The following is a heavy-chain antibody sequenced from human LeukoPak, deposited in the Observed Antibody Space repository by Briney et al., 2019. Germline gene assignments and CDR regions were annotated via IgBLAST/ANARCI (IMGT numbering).Heavy chain of an antibody. Sequence: GASVKVSCTASGGTFSSYTISWVRQAPGQGLEWMGRIIPILGIANYAQKFQGRVTITVDKSTSTAYMELSSLRSEDTAVFYCARGHQPPYYGMDVWGQGTTVTVSS. V-gene: IGHV1-69*02. CDR2: IIPILGIA. CDR3: ARGHQPPYYGMDV. J-gene: IGHJ6*02. CDR1: GGTFSSYT.